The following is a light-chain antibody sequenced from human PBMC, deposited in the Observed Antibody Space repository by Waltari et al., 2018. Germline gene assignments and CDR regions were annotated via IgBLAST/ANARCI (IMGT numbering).Light chain of an antibody. CDR2: GAS. CDR1: QSVGRS. CDR3: QHYVSLPVT. Sequence: EIVLTQSPGTLSLSPGERATLSCRASQSVGRSLAWYQQKPGQAPRLLIYGASIRATGIPDRFSGGGSGTDCSLTISRLESEDFAAYHCQHYVSLPVTFGQGTKVEIK. J-gene: IGKJ1*01. V-gene: IGKV3-20*01.